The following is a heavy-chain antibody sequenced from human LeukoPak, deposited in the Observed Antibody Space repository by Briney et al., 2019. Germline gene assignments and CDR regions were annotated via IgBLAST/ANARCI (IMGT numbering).Heavy chain of an antibody. J-gene: IGHJ4*02. D-gene: IGHD2-21*02. V-gene: IGHV3-9*01. Sequence: PGGSLRLSCAASGFTFDDYAMHWVRQAPGKGLEWVSGISWNSGSIGYADSVKGRFTISRDNAKNSLYLQMNSLRAEDTALYYCAKDRGLTSQSFDYWGQGTLVTVSS. CDR1: GFTFDDYA. CDR2: ISWNSGSI. CDR3: AKDRGLTSQSFDY.